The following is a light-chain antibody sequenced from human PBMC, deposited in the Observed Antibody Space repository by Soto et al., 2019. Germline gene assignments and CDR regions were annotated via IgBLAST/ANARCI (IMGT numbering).Light chain of an antibody. CDR3: CSYSGTYTDVV. CDR1: SNNY. CDR2: DVT. J-gene: IGLJ2*01. Sequence: QSALTQPRSVSGSPGQSVTISCTGISNNYVSWYQQHPGKVPKVIVYDVTLRPSGVSDRFSGSRSGNTASLAISGLRAEDEADYYCCSYSGTYTDVVFGGGTQLTVL. V-gene: IGLV2-11*01.